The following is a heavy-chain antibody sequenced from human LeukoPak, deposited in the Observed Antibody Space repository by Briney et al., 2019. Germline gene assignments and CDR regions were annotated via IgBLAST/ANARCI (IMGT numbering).Heavy chain of an antibody. CDR2: IIPIFGTA. D-gene: IGHD3-3*01. V-gene: IGHV1-69*13. J-gene: IGHJ4*02. CDR3: ARGPEWGYNGYFDY. CDR1: GGTFSSYA. Sequence: GASVKVSCKASGGTFSSYAISWVRQAPGQGLEWMGGIIPIFGTANYAQKFQGRVTITADESTSTAYMELSSLRSEDTAVYYCARGPEWGYNGYFDYWGQGTLVTVSS.